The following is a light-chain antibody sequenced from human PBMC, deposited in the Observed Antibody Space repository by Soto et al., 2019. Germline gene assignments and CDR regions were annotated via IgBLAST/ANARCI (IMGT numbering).Light chain of an antibody. V-gene: IGKV3-15*01. CDR1: QSITTH. Sequence: IVMTQSPGTLSLSAGDRATLSCRASQSITTHLAGYQQRPGQAPRLLIYHSSTRATGVPTRYSGSGSWTDLTVNIISLKYEDSAVYYCPHYNSWYRTFGQGTKVDIK. CDR2: HSS. CDR3: PHYNSWYRT. J-gene: IGKJ1*01.